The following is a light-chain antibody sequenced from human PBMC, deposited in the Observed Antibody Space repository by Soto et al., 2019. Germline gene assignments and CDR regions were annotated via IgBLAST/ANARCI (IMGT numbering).Light chain of an antibody. V-gene: IGLV1-40*01. CDR2: DNN. CDR1: SSNIGAHCN. CDR3: QSYDSSLSAPYV. Sequence: QSVLTQPPSVSGAPGQRVTISCTGSSSNIGAHCNVYWYQHLPGTAPKLLIYDNNNRPSGVPDRFSGSKSGTSASLAITGLQAEDEADYYCQSYDSSLSAPYVFGTGTKVTVL. J-gene: IGLJ1*01.